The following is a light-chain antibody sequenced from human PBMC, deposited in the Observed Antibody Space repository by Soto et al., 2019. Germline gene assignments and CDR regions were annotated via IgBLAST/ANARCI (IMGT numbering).Light chain of an antibody. CDR1: QTISSW. CDR3: QQYNSYS. CDR2: KAS. J-gene: IGKJ1*01. Sequence: QMKQSPPTLSGSVGARVTITCRASQTISSWLAWYQQKPGKAPKLLIYKASTLKSGVPSRFSGSGSGTEFTLTISSLQPDTFASDYCQQYNSYSFGQGTKVDNK. V-gene: IGKV1-5*03.